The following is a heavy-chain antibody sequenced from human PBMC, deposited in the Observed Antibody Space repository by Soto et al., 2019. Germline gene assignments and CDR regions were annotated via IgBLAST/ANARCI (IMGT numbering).Heavy chain of an antibody. CDR3: AHSDGGYEIIYFDF. Sequence: SGPTLVNPTQTLTLTCTFSGFSCTTAGVAVGWIRQTPGGALEWLTLIYYNDDRRFSPSLKTRLTITGDTSKNQVVRSLTNVDPGDTATYFCAHSDGGYEIIYFDFWGQGIPVTVS. CDR2: IYYNDDR. V-gene: IGHV2-5*01. CDR1: GFSCTTAGVA. J-gene: IGHJ4*02. D-gene: IGHD5-12*01.